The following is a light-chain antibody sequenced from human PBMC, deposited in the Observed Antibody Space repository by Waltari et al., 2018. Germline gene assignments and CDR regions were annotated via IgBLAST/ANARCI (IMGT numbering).Light chain of an antibody. J-gene: IGLJ3*02. CDR3: ASYTSSKTWV. CDR2: DVT. CDR1: SSDVGVYDS. V-gene: IGLV2-14*03. Sequence: QSALTQPASVSGSSGQSITISCTGTSSDVGVYDSVSWYQRHPGKAPQLIIFDVTKRPSGVSDRFSGSKSGNTASLTMSGLHTEDEADYYCASYTSSKTWVFGGGTKLTVL.